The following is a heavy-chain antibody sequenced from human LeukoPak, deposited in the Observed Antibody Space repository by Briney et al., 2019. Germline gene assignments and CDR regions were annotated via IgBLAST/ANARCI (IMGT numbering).Heavy chain of an antibody. CDR3: AKMMGQRLYDYCMDV. V-gene: IGHV3-23*01. D-gene: IGHD3-16*01. CDR2: MSGSGDGT. Sequence: GGSLRLSCAASGFAFSNFAMSWVRQAPGKGLELVSAMSGSGDGTYYADSVQGRFTISRDNSKNTLYLQMNSLRAEDTAVYYCAKMMGQRLYDYCMDVWGKGTTVTVSS. CDR1: GFAFSNFA. J-gene: IGHJ6*03.